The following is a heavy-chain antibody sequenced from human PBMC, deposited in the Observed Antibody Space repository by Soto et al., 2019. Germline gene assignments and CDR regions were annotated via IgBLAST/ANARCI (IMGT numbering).Heavy chain of an antibody. V-gene: IGHV1-18*01. CDR1: GYSFTTYG. CDR2: ISAYNGNT. Sequence: QVQLVQSGGEVKKPGASVKVSCKTSGYSFTTYGISWVRQAPGQGLEWMGWISAYNGNTNYAQKLQDRVTMTTDTSTSTDYMELRSLRSDDTAVYYCAREGPAPYYSYGMDVWCQGSTVTVSS. CDR3: AREGPAPYYSYGMDV. J-gene: IGHJ6*02.